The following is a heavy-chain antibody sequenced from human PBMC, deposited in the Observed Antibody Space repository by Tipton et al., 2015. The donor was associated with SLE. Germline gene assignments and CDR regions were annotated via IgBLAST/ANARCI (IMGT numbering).Heavy chain of an antibody. CDR1: GFTFSSYW. CDR2: ISSNGDST. J-gene: IGHJ4*02. CDR3: ARGHWDLRFF. D-gene: IGHD1-26*01. V-gene: IGHV3-64*04. Sequence: SLRLSCVAFGFTFSSYWMHWVRQAPGKGLEYVSGISSNGDSTYYADSVKGRFTISRDNSKNTLFLQMNRLRAEDTAVYYCARGHWDLRFFWGQGTLVTVSS.